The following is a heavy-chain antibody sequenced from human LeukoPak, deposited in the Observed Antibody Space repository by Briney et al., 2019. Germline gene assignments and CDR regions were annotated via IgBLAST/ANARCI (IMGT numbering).Heavy chain of an antibody. CDR3: AKVAELDTILGKFDN. Sequence: PGGSLRLSCAASGCTFSSYAMSWVRQAPGKGLGWVSAISGNGARTYYADSVKGRFTISRDNSKNTLYLQMNSLRAEDTAVYYCAKVAELDTILGKFDNWGQGTLVTVSS. V-gene: IGHV3-23*01. J-gene: IGHJ5*02. CDR1: GCTFSSYA. CDR2: ISGNGART. D-gene: IGHD5-24*01.